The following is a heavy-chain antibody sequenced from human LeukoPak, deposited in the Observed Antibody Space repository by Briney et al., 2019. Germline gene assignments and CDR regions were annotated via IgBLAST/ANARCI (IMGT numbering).Heavy chain of an antibody. Sequence: ASGKVSCKVSGYTLTELSMHWVRQAPGKGPEWMGGFDPEDGETIYAQKFQGRVTMTEDTSTDTAYMELSSLRSEDTAVYYCATCLNYDFWSAGTYYFDYWGQGTLVTVSS. V-gene: IGHV1-24*01. CDR3: ATCLNYDFWSAGTYYFDY. D-gene: IGHD3-3*01. J-gene: IGHJ4*02. CDR2: FDPEDGET. CDR1: GYTLTELS.